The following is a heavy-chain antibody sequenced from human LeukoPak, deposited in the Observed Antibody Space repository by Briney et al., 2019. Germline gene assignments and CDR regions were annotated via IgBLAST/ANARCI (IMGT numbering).Heavy chain of an antibody. J-gene: IGHJ4*02. V-gene: IGHV4-4*02. CDR2: IYHSGST. CDR3: ARVNINNWHSCDY. CDR1: GGSISSSNW. D-gene: IGHD1-1*01. Sequence: PSETLSLTCAVSGGSISSSNWWSWVRPPPGKGLEWIGEIYHSGSTNYNPSLKSRVTISVDKSKTQFSLKLSSVTAADTAVYYCARVNINNWHSCDYWGQGTLVTVSS.